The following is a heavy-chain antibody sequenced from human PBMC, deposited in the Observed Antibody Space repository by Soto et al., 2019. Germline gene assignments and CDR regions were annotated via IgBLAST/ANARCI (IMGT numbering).Heavy chain of an antibody. CDR1: GFTFRSYA. J-gene: IGHJ4*02. CDR3: ARYIRGPTVFYFDF. Sequence: GGSLRLSCAASGFTFRSYAMTWVRQAPGKGLEWVSVISYNGDNTYYADSVKGRFTVSRDNSKDTVHLQMSSLRAEDTAIYYCARYIRGPTVFYFDFWGPGILVTVSS. V-gene: IGHV3-23*01. D-gene: IGHD3-3*02. CDR2: ISYNGDNT.